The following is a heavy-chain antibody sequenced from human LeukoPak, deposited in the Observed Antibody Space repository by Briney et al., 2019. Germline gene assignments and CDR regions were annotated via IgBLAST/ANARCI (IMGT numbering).Heavy chain of an antibody. V-gene: IGHV3-30*02. CDR2: IRYDGSNK. D-gene: IGHD2-2*01. Sequence: GGSLRLSCAASGFTFSSYSMNWVRQAPGKGLEWVAFIRYDGSNKYYADSVKGRFTISRDNSKNTLYLQMNSLRAEDTAVYYCAKEGGSTFFVYYYMDVWGKGTTVTISS. CDR3: AKEGGSTFFVYYYMDV. J-gene: IGHJ6*03. CDR1: GFTFSSYS.